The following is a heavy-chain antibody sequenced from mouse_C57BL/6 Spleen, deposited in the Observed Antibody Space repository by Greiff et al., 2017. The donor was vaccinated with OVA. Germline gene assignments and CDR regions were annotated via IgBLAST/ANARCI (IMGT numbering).Heavy chain of an antibody. CDR2: IFPGCGST. D-gene: IGHD3-3*01. Sequence: VQLQQSGPELVKPGASVKISCKASGYTFTDYYINWVKQRPGQGLEWIGWIFPGCGSTYYNEKFKGKATLTVDKSSSTAYMLLSSLTSEDSAVYFCARRGGTGGYAMDYWGQGTSVTVSS. V-gene: IGHV1-75*01. J-gene: IGHJ4*01. CDR3: ARRGGTGGYAMDY. CDR1: GYTFTDYY.